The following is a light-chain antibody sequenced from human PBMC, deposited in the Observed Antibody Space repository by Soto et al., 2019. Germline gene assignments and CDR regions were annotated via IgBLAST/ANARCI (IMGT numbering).Light chain of an antibody. Sequence: EIVLTQSPGTLSLSPGERATLSCRASQSVSSSYLAWYQQKPGQAPRLLIYGASSRATGIPDRFSGSGSGTDFTLTISRLEPEDFAVYYCQQYGSSLLLTFVGGTKVEFK. CDR1: QSVSSSY. J-gene: IGKJ4*01. CDR3: QQYGSSLLLT. V-gene: IGKV3-20*01. CDR2: GAS.